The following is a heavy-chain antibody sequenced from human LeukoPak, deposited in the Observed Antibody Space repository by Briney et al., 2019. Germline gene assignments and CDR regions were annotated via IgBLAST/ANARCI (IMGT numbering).Heavy chain of an antibody. J-gene: IGHJ4*02. CDR1: GYTFTGYY. CDR3: ARDLFYDSSGYHDY. Sequence: GASVKVSCKASGYTFTGYYMHWVRQAPGQGLEWMGGIIPIFGTANYAQKFQGRVTITADESTSTAYMELSSLRSEDTAVYYCARDLFYDSSGYHDYWGQGTLVTVSS. D-gene: IGHD3-22*01. V-gene: IGHV1-69*13. CDR2: IIPIFGTA.